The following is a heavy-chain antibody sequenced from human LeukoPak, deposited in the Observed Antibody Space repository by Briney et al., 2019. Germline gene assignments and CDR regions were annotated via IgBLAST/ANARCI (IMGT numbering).Heavy chain of an antibody. J-gene: IGHJ6*02. D-gene: IGHD5-12*01. Sequence: SETLSLTCTVSGGSISSYYWTWIRQPPGKGLEWIGYIFDSGSTNYSPSLKSRVTISLDTSKNQFSLKLSSVTAADTAVYYCARRVATSSPLYYYCMDVWGQGTAVTVSS. CDR1: GGSISSYY. CDR3: ARRVATSSPLYYYCMDV. V-gene: IGHV4-59*08. CDR2: IFDSGST.